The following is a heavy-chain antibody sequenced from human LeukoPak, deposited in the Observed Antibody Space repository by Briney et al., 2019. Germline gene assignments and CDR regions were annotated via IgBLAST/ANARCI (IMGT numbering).Heavy chain of an antibody. V-gene: IGHV3-30-3*01. Sequence: AGGSLRLSCAASGFTFSSYAMHWVRQAPGKGLEWVAVISYDGSNKYYADSVKGRFTISRDNSKNTLYLQMNSLRAEDTAVYYCAKEGSYYLNWFDPWGQGTLVTVSS. CDR1: GFTFSSYA. D-gene: IGHD3-10*01. CDR3: AKEGSYYLNWFDP. J-gene: IGHJ5*02. CDR2: ISYDGSNK.